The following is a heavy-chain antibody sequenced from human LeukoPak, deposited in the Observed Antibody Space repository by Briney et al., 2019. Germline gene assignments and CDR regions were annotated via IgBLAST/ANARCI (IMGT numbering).Heavy chain of an antibody. D-gene: IGHD2-15*01. J-gene: IGHJ4*02. CDR1: GGSISSSNYY. CDR3: ARGLRAASLY. CDR2: IYYSGST. V-gene: IGHV4-39*01. Sequence: PSETLSLTCTVSGGSISSSNYYWGWIRQPPGKGLEWIGSIYYSGSTYYNPPLKSRVTISVDTSKNQFSLKLSSVTAADTAVYYCARGLRAASLYWGQGTLVTVSS.